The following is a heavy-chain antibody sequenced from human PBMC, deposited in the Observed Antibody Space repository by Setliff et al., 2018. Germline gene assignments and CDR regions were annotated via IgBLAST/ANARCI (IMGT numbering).Heavy chain of an antibody. CDR1: GYSFSSGYF. CDR3: ARHASLYYYDSSGYYDY. Sequence: SETLSLTCAVSGYSFSSGYFWGWIRQPPGKGLEWIGSIYHSGSTYYNPSLKSPVTISVDTSTNQFSLKLSSVTAADTAVYYCARHASLYYYDSSGYYDYWGQGTLVTVSS. V-gene: IGHV4-38-2*01. J-gene: IGHJ4*02. CDR2: IYHSGST. D-gene: IGHD3-22*01.